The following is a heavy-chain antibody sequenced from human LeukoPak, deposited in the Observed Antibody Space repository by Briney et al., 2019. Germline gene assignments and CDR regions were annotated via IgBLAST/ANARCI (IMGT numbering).Heavy chain of an antibody. V-gene: IGHV3-33*07. CDR3: ARSKYSESGDWFDP. Sequence: GGSLRLSCAASGFTFSSYDMYWVRQAPGKGLDWVAFVRYDGSQKNYADSVKGRFTLSRDNFKNTLYLQMNSLRAEDTAVYYCARSKYSESGDWFDPWGQGTLVTVSS. D-gene: IGHD1-26*01. CDR2: VRYDGSQK. CDR1: GFTFSSYD. J-gene: IGHJ5*02.